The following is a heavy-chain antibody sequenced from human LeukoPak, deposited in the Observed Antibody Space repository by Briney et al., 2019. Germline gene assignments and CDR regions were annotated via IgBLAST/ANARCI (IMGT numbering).Heavy chain of an antibody. D-gene: IGHD4-17*01. CDR3: TYGDYPLTY. Sequence: GGSLRLSCAASGLTVTNNYWHWVRQPPGKGPEWISLLYSNGDTKYADSVKGRFTFSRDNSKNTLYLQMNGLRAEDTAVYYCTYGDYPLTYWGQGTLVSVSS. V-gene: IGHV3-66*01. J-gene: IGHJ4*02. CDR2: LYSNGDT. CDR1: GLTVTNNY.